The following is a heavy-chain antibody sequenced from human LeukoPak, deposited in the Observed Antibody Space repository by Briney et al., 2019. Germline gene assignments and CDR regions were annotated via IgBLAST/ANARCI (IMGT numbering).Heavy chain of an antibody. Sequence: GGSLRLSCAASGLTFSNDWMHWVRQAPGMGLVWVSRINTDGSTTTYADSVKGRFTISRDNAKNTLYLQMNSLRVEDTAVYYCARGRGGSYHYWGQETLVTVSS. CDR2: INTDGSTT. D-gene: IGHD1-26*01. CDR3: ARGRGGSYHY. V-gene: IGHV3-74*01. CDR1: GLTFSNDW. J-gene: IGHJ4*02.